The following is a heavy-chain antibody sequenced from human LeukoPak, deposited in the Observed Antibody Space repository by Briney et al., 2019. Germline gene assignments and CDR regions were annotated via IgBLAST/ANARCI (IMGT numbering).Heavy chain of an antibody. V-gene: IGHV4-39*01. CDR1: GGSISSYY. Sequence: PSETLSLTCTVSGGSISSYYWGWIRQPPGKGLEWIGSINFSGNTYYNPSLKSRVTISVDTSKNQFSLKVSSVTAADTAVYYCARSSSSLGMYWGQGALVTVSS. J-gene: IGHJ4*02. CDR2: INFSGNT. CDR3: ARSSSSLGMY. D-gene: IGHD1-14*01.